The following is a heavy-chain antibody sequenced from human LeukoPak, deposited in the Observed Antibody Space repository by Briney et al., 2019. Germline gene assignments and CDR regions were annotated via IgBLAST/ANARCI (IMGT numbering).Heavy chain of an antibody. CDR2: IYWDDDK. J-gene: IGHJ3*02. CDR1: GFSLSTSGAG. V-gene: IGHV2-5*02. Sequence: SGPTLVNPTQTLTLTCTFSGFSLSTSGAGVGWIRQPPGKALEWLALIYWDDDKRYSPSLKSRLTITKDTSKNQVVLTMTNMDPVDTARYYFAHCPPFDWGSLAFDIWGQGTMVTVSS. D-gene: IGHD3-9*01. CDR3: AHCPPFDWGSLAFDI.